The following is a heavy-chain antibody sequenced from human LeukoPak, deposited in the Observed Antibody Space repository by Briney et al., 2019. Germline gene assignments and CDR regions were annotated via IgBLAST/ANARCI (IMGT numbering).Heavy chain of an antibody. CDR1: GFSFTTYW. CDR2: INQDGTEK. D-gene: IGHD1-26*01. Sequence: GESLRLSCAASGFSFTTYWMSWVRQAQGKGLEWVANINQDGTEKYYVESVKGRFTISRDNAKNSLYLQMNSLRAEDTAVYYCARGVGATYYYYYYMDVWGKGTTVTVSS. CDR3: ARGVGATYYYYYYMDV. V-gene: IGHV3-7*04. J-gene: IGHJ6*03.